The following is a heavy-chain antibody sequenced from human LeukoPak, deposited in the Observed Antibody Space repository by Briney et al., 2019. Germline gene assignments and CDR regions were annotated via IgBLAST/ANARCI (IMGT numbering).Heavy chain of an antibody. D-gene: IGHD6-6*01. Sequence: PGGSVSLSCAASALTLSSYWMSWVRHDPGKGLEWVANINQDGTHKKHMHSVKGPFTIYTNKATHSMYLQTNSLTATDTSVYYCARAVAALSPHGGQGTLVTVSS. CDR2: INQDGTHK. V-gene: IGHV3-7*01. J-gene: IGHJ4*02. CDR3: ARAVAALSPH. CDR1: ALTLSSYW.